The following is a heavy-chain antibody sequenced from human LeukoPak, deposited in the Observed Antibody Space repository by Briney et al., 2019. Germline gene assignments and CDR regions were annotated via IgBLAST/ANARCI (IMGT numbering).Heavy chain of an antibody. CDR1: GFTFTSYS. D-gene: IGHD1-26*01. CDR2: ISGGGGST. Sequence: GKSLRLSCAASGFTFTSYSMNWVRQAPGKGLEWVSTISGGGGSTYYADSVKGRFTISRDNSKNTLYLQVNSLRAEDTAVYYCAKGGKWDVTPFDYWGQGTLVTVSS. J-gene: IGHJ4*02. CDR3: AKGGKWDVTPFDY. V-gene: IGHV3-23*01.